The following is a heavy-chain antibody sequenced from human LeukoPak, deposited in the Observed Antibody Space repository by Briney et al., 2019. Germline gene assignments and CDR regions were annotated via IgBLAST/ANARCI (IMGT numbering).Heavy chain of an antibody. Sequence: GGSLRLSCAASGFTFSSYWMSWVRQAPGKGLEWVANIKQDGSEKYYVDSVKGRFTISRDNAKNSLSLQMTSLRAEDTAVYYCVRGQDGIHNWFDPWGQGTLVTVAS. CDR3: VRGQDGIHNWFDP. V-gene: IGHV3-7*01. CDR1: GFTFSSYW. J-gene: IGHJ5*02. D-gene: IGHD5-24*01. CDR2: IKQDGSEK.